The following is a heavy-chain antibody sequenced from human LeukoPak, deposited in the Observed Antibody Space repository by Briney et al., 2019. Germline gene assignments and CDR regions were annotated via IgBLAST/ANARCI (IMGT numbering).Heavy chain of an antibody. Sequence: GGSLRLSCAASGFTFSSHWMTWVRQAPGKGLEWVANIKQDGSEKYYVDSVKGRFTITRDNAKNSLYLQMNSLGAEDTAVYYCARRGTSSSWAHFDYWGQGTLVTVSS. CDR2: IKQDGSEK. CDR1: GFTFSSHW. V-gene: IGHV3-7*05. D-gene: IGHD6-13*01. CDR3: ARRGTSSSWAHFDY. J-gene: IGHJ4*02.